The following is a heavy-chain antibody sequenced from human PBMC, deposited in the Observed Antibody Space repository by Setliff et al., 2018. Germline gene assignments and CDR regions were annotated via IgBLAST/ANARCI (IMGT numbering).Heavy chain of an antibody. CDR3: ARTGTYRYFDY. J-gene: IGHJ4*02. CDR1: GGSVRGYY. Sequence: SETLSLTCTVSGGSVRGYYWSWIRQPPGKGLEWIGEINHSGSTKCNPSLKSRVTLSVDTPKNQFSLELTSVTAADTAVYYCARTGTYRYFDYWGRGTLVTVS. V-gene: IGHV4-34*01. CDR2: INHSGST. D-gene: IGHD1-1*01.